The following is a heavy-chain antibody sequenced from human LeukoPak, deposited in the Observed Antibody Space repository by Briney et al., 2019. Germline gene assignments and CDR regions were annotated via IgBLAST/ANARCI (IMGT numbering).Heavy chain of an antibody. Sequence: SETLSLTSTVSGGSISSYYWSWIRQPPGKGLEWIGYIYYSGSTNYNPSLKSRVTISVDTSKNQFSLKLSSVTAADTAVYYCAREYYYDSSGGVVAFDIWGQGTMVTVSS. D-gene: IGHD3-22*01. CDR1: GGSISSYY. V-gene: IGHV4-59*01. CDR2: IYYSGST. J-gene: IGHJ3*02. CDR3: AREYYYDSSGGVVAFDI.